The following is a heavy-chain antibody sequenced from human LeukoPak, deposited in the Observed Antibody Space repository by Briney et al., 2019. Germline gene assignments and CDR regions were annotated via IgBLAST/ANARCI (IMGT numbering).Heavy chain of an antibody. V-gene: IGHV3-33*06. J-gene: IGHJ4*02. CDR1: GFTFSNYG. D-gene: IGHD3-10*01. CDR2: IWYDGSNK. Sequence: PGGSLRLSCAASGFTFSNYGMHWVRQAPGKGLEWVAVIWYDGSNKYYADSVKGRFTISRDDSKNTLYLQMNSLRAEDTAVYYCAKDLHYGSADYWGQGTLVTVSS. CDR3: AKDLHYGSADY.